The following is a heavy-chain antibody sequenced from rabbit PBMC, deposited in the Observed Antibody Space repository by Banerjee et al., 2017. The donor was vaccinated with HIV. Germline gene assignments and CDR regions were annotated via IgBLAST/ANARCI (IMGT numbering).Heavy chain of an antibody. J-gene: IGHJ4*01. CDR1: GFSFSSNA. V-gene: IGHV1S45*01. D-gene: IGHD4-1*01. Sequence: QEQLEESGGDLVKPEGSLTLTCTASGFSFSSNAICWVRQAPGKGLEWIGTIYAGSSGSTYYASWAKGRFTISRTSSTTVTLQMTSLTAADTASYFCARDLAGVIGWNFNLWGQGTLVTVS. CDR2: IYAGSSGST. CDR3: ARDLAGVIGWNFNL.